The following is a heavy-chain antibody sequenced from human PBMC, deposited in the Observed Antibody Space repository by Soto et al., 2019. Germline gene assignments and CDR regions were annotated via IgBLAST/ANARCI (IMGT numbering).Heavy chain of an antibody. V-gene: IGHV4-4*02. CDR3: ARVHSSRIRIALSGGMGLDY. CDR2: IHHSGST. CDR1: GGSISSDNW. D-gene: IGHD1-1*01. Sequence: SETLSLTCAVSGGSISSDNWWTWVRQTPGKGLEWIGEIHHSGSTNYNPSLKSRLTISVDKSKNQISLRLNSVNAADTAVYYCARVHSSRIRIALSGGMGLDYWGQGFLVTVSS. J-gene: IGHJ4*02.